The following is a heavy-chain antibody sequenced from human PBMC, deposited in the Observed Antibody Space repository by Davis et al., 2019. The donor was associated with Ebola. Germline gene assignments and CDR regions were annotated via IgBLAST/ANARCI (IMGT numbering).Heavy chain of an antibody. V-gene: IGHV5-51*01. D-gene: IGHD3-9*01. Sequence: GESLKISCKGSGYSFTSYWIGWVRQMPGKGLEWMEIIYPGDSDTRYSPSFQGQVTISADKSISTAYLQWSSLKASDTAMYYCARVYYDILTGYYDDYWGQGTLVTVSS. J-gene: IGHJ4*02. CDR2: IYPGDSDT. CDR1: GYSFTSYW. CDR3: ARVYYDILTGYYDDY.